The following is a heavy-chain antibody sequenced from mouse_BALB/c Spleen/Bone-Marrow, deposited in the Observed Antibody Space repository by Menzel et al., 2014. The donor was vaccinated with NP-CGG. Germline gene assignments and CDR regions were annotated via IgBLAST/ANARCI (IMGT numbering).Heavy chain of an antibody. CDR2: ISYSGST. CDR1: GYSITSDYA. J-gene: IGHJ4*01. Sequence: EVHLVESGPGLVKPSQSLSLTCTVTGYSITSDYAWNWIRQFPGNKLEWMGYISYSGSTSYNPSLKSRVSITRDTSKNQFFLQLNSVTTEDTATYYCARGGYDDAMDYLGQGTSVTVSS. V-gene: IGHV3-2*02. CDR3: ARGGYDDAMDY. D-gene: IGHD2-14*01.